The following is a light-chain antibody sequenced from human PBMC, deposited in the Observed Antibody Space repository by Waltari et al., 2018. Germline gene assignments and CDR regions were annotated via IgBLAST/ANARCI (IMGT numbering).Light chain of an antibody. Sequence: VVTQEPSLTVSPGVTLTLTRASSTGAVTMGSFPHWCQQKPRQARKTLIYDTNNKLSWTPARFSGSLAGGKAALTLSGAKPEDEAEYYCWLYYSGAQVFGGGTRLTVL. V-gene: IGLV7-43*01. CDR3: WLYYSGAQV. J-gene: IGLJ2*01. CDR1: TGAVTMGSF. CDR2: DTN.